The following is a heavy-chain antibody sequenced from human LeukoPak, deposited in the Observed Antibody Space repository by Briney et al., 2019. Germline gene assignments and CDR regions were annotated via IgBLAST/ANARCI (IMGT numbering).Heavy chain of an antibody. CDR2: IIPIFGTA. V-gene: IGHV1-69*05. D-gene: IGHD3-22*01. J-gene: IGHJ4*02. CDR1: GGTFSSYA. CDR3: ARGLDDSSGYYADY. Sequence: GASVKVSCKASGGTFSSYAISWARQAPGQGLEWMGGIIPIFGTANYAQKFQGRVTITRNTSISTAYMELSSLRSEDTAVYYCARGLDDSSGYYADYWGQGTLVTVSS.